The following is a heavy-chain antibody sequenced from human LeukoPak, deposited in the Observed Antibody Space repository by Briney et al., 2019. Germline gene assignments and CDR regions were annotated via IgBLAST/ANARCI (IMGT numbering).Heavy chain of an antibody. V-gene: IGHV3-33*06. CDR1: GFTFSSYG. Sequence: PGGSLRLSCAASGFTFSSYGMHWVCQAPGKGLEWVAVIWYDGSNKYYADSVKGRFTISRDNSKSTLYLQMNSLRAEDTAVYYCAKGPIAVAGTVFYMDVWGKGTTVTVSS. CDR2: IWYDGSNK. CDR3: AKGPIAVAGTVFYMDV. D-gene: IGHD6-19*01. J-gene: IGHJ6*03.